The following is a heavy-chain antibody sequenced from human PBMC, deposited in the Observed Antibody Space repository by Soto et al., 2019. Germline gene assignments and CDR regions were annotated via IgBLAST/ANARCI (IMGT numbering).Heavy chain of an antibody. J-gene: IGHJ4*02. CDR2: IYSGGST. V-gene: IGHV3-66*01. CDR1: GFTVSGNY. CDR3: ARDRNDYDTSGYYPPRY. Sequence: EVQLVESGGGLVQPGGSLRLSCAASGFTVSGNYMTWVRQAPGKGLEWVSIIYSGGSTYYADSVKDRFTISRDKSKNTLYLQMNGLMAEDTAVYYCARDRNDYDTSGYYPPRYWGQGTLVTVSS. D-gene: IGHD3-22*01.